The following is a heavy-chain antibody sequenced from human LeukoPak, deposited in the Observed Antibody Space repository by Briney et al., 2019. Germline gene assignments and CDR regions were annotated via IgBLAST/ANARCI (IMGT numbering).Heavy chain of an antibody. CDR3: ARDDYYDSSGYYDY. V-gene: IGHV3-23*01. CDR1: GFTFSTYC. D-gene: IGHD3-22*01. J-gene: IGHJ4*02. Sequence: GGSLRLSCAASGFTFSTYCMSWVRQAPGKGLEWVSGIGISGVTTYYADSVKGRFTISRDNSKNTLYLQVNSLRAEDTAVYYCARDDYYDSSGYYDYWGQGTLVTVSS. CDR2: IGISGVTT.